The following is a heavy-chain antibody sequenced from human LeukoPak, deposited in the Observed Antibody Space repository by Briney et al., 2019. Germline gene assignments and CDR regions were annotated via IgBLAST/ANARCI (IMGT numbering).Heavy chain of an antibody. CDR1: GFTFSSYA. CDR2: ISYDGSNK. D-gene: IGHD2-2*01. V-gene: IGHV3-30-3*01. CDR3: ARDQGDCSSTSCQNKGGFDY. J-gene: IGHJ4*02. Sequence: PGGSLRLSCAASGFTFSSYAMHWVRQAPGKGLEWVAAISYDGSNKYYADSVKGRFTISRDNSKNTLYLQMNSLRAEDTAVYYCARDQGDCSSTSCQNKGGFDYWGQGTLVTVSS.